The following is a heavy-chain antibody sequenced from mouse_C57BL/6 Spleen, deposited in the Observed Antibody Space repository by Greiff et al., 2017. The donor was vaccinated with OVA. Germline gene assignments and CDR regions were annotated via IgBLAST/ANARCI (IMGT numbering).Heavy chain of an antibody. CDR3: ARASANWGYFDY. V-gene: IGHV3-1*01. J-gene: IGHJ2*01. CDR2: ISYSGST. CDR1: GYSITSGYD. D-gene: IGHD4-1*01. Sequence: DVQLQESGPGMVKPSQSLSLTCTVTGYSITSGYDWHWIRHFPGNKLEWMGYISYSGSTNYNPSLKSRISITHDTSKNHFFLKLNSATTEDTAAYYCARASANWGYFDYWGQGTTLTVSS.